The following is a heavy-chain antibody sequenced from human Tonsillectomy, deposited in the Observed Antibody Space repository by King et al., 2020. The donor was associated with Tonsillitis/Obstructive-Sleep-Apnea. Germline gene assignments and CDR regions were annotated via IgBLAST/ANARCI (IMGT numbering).Heavy chain of an antibody. V-gene: IGHV2-5*02. D-gene: IGHD5-18*01. CDR1: GFSLSTSGVG. J-gene: IGHJ4*02. CDR3: ARDVDTAMVPGACDY. CDR2: IYWDDDK. Sequence: TLKESGPTLVKPTQTLTLTCTFSGFSLSTSGVGVGWIRQPPGKALECLALIYWDDDKRYSPSLKSRLTITKDTSKNHVVLTMTNMAPVDTAPYYCARDVDTAMVPGACDYWGEGTLVSVSP.